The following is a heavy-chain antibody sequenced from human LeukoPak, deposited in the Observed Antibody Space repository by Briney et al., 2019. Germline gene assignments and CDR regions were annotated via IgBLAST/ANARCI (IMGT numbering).Heavy chain of an antibody. Sequence: GGSLRLSCAASGFPFSGYILDWVRQAPGKGLEWVGRIRRRSDTYTTEYAASVKGRFIISRDDSKNSLYLQMNSLKTEDTAVYHCTRDGGEGGNSAFDIWGQGTTVTVSS. J-gene: IGHJ3*02. D-gene: IGHD3-16*01. CDR3: TRDGGEGGNSAFDI. CDR1: GFPFSGYI. CDR2: IRRRSDTYTT. V-gene: IGHV3-72*01.